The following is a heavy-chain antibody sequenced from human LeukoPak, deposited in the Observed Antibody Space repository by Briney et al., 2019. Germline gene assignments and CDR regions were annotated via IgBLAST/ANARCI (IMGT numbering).Heavy chain of an antibody. CDR3: ARIRMRETWFDP. V-gene: IGHV2-70*11. CDR1: GFSLSTSGMS. J-gene: IGHJ5*02. D-gene: IGHD5-24*01. Sequence: SGPALVKPTQTLTLTCTFSGFSLSTSGMSMSWIRQPPGKALEWLARIDWDDDKNYSTSLKTRLTISKDTSKNQVVLTMTNMDPVDTATYYCARIRMRETWFDPWGQGTLVTVSS. CDR2: IDWDDDK.